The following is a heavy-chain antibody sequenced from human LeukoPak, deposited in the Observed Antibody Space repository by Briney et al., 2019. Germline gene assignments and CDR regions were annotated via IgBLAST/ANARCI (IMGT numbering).Heavy chain of an antibody. J-gene: IGHJ5*02. Sequence: ASVKVSCKASGYNFKDNYIFWVRQAPGQGLERVGRINPNSGSTDQAQKFEGRVTLTRDTSVNTVYMELSDLRSDDTAVYYCARGDSYYASGTFYPWGQGTLVTVSS. CDR3: ARGDSYYASGTFYP. CDR2: INPNSGST. D-gene: IGHD3-10*01. CDR1: GYNFKDNY. V-gene: IGHV1-2*06.